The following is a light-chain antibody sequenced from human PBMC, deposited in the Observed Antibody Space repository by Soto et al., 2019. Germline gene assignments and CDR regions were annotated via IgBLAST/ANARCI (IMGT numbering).Light chain of an antibody. J-gene: IGLJ2*01. CDR3: CSFTSTNTVL. CDR1: SSDVGGYKY. CDR2: EVT. V-gene: IGLV2-14*01. Sequence: QSALTQPASVSGSPGQSITISCTGTSSDVGGYKYVSWYQQHPGKAPKLMIYEVTNRLSGVSTRVSGSKSGNTASLTISGLQAEDEADYYCCSFTSTNTVLFGGGTKLTVL.